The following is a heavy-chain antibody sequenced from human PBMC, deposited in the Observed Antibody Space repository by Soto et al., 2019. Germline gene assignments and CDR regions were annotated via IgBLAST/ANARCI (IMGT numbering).Heavy chain of an antibody. V-gene: IGHV5-51*01. J-gene: IGHJ3*01. CDR3: ARIIGYCRNNDCSWTFDV. CDR2: FYPGDSTS. D-gene: IGHD2-15*01. Sequence: GSLKISCKTSGYSFISYWVAWVRQLPGKGLEWMGTFYPGDSTSTYSPSFQGQVTISVDTSITTAYLQLNSLKASDTAMYYCARIIGYCRNNDCSWTFDVWGQGTMVTVSS. CDR1: GYSFISYW.